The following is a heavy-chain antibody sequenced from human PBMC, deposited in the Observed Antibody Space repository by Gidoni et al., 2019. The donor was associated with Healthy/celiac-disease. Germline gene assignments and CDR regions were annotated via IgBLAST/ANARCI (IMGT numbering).Heavy chain of an antibody. Sequence: VQLVESGGGVVQPGRYLRLSCAASGFTFRSYAMHWVRQAPGQGLEWVAVISYDGSNKYYADSVKGRFTISRDNSKNTLYLQMNSLRAEDTAVYYCARAARPNYYYYYMDVWGKGTTVTVSS. CDR2: ISYDGSNK. V-gene: IGHV3-30-3*01. CDR1: GFTFRSYA. D-gene: IGHD6-6*01. J-gene: IGHJ6*03. CDR3: ARAARPNYYYYYMDV.